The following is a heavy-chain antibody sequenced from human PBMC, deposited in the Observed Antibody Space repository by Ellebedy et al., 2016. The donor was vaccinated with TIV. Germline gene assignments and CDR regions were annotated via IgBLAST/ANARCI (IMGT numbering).Heavy chain of an antibody. CDR3: AREGYCSGGSCYSWSYYFDY. J-gene: IGHJ4*02. V-gene: IGHV1-69*04. CDR2: IIPILGIA. D-gene: IGHD2-15*01. CDR1: GGTFSSYA. Sequence: AASVKVSCKASGGTFSSYAISWVRQAPGQGLEWMGRIIPILGIANYAQKFQGRVTITAVKSTSTAYMELSSLRSEDTAVYYCAREGYCSGGSCYSWSYYFDYWGQGTLVTVSS.